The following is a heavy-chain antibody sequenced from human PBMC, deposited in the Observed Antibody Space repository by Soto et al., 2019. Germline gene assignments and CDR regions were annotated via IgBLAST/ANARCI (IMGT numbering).Heavy chain of an antibody. V-gene: IGHV4-59*01. D-gene: IGHD6-19*01. Sequence: SETLSLTCTVSGGSISSYYWSWIRQPPGKGLEYIGYIYYSGSTNYNPSLKSRVTISVDTSKNQFSVKLSSVTAADTAVYYCARALIAVAGTRYYGMDVWGQGTTVTVS. CDR3: ARALIAVAGTRYYGMDV. CDR2: IYYSGST. CDR1: GGSISSYY. J-gene: IGHJ6*02.